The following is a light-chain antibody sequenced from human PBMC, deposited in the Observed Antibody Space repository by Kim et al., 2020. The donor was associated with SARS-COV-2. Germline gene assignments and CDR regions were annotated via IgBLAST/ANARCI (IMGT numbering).Light chain of an antibody. J-gene: IGKJ2*01. CDR1: QSDSSTY. CDR3: QQYDDSPYT. CDR2: AAS. Sequence: SPGGRVTLSDGASQSDSSTYFAWSQHNPGQAPRPLILAASTRATGMPDRLSGSGSGADFTLSISRLEPEDFAVYYCQQYDDSPYTFGQGTKLEI. V-gene: IGKV3D-20*01.